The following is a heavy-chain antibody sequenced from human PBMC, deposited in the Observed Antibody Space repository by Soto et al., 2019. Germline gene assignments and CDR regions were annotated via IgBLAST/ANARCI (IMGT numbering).Heavy chain of an antibody. CDR3: ARDVSPGSSGWWFEAFDI. V-gene: IGHV3-7*05. Sequence: EVQLVESGGGLVQPGGSLTLSCAASEFAFSSYWMTWVRQAPGKGLEWMANIRKDGSQRSYLDSVRGRFTISRDNSKNSLFLQMNCLRAEGTALYFCARDVSPGSSGWWFEAFDIWGQGTMVTVSS. CDR2: IRKDGSQR. CDR1: EFAFSSYW. J-gene: IGHJ3*02. D-gene: IGHD6-25*01.